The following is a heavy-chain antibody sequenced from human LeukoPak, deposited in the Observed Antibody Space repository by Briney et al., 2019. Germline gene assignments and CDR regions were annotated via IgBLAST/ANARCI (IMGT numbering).Heavy chain of an antibody. V-gene: IGHV4-39*07. J-gene: IGHJ4*02. CDR1: GDSIISRTHY. D-gene: IGHD3-22*01. Sequence: SETLSLTCTVSGDSIISRTHYWAWIRQPPGKGLEWIGEINHSGSTNYNPSLKSQVTISVDTSKNQFSLKLSSVTAADTAVYYCARARYYYDFEKNRNFDYWGQGTLVTVSS. CDR2: INHSGST. CDR3: ARARYYYDFEKNRNFDY.